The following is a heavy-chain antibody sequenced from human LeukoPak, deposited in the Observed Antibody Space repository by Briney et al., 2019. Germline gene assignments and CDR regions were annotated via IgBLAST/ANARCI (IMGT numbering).Heavy chain of an antibody. CDR3: ASGPLVGAMDY. CDR1: GFTFSDYY. V-gene: IGHV3-11*01. J-gene: IGHJ4*02. Sequence: GGSLRLSCAASGFTFSDYYMSWIRQAPGKGLEWVSYISSSGSTIYYADSVKGRFTISRDNAKNSLYLQMNSLRADDTAVYYCASGPLVGAMDYWGQGTLVTVSS. CDR2: ISSSGSTI. D-gene: IGHD1-26*01.